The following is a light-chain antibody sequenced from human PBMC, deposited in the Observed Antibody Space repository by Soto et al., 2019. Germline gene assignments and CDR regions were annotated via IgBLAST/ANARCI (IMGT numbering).Light chain of an antibody. CDR1: QSISGW. CDR3: QQSNSYPYT. J-gene: IGKJ2*01. Sequence: DIQMTQSPSTMSASVGDRVTITCRASQSISGWLAWYQQKPGKAPNLLIYKASSVQSGVPSRFSGSGSGTEFTLTNSSMQPDDFATYYCQQSNSYPYTFGQGTKLEIK. CDR2: KAS. V-gene: IGKV1-5*03.